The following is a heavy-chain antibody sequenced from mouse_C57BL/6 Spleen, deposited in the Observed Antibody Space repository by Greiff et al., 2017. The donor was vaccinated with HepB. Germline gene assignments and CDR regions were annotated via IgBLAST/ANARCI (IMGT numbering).Heavy chain of an antibody. CDR1: GYTFTSYW. CDR2: IDPSDSYT. CDR3: ARKENYYGSSYWYFDV. J-gene: IGHJ1*03. Sequence: QVQLQQPGAELVKPGASVKLSCKASGYTFTSYWMQWVKQRPGQGLEWIGEIDPSDSYTNYNQKFKGKATLTVDTSSSTAYMQLSSLTSEDSAVYYCARKENYYGSSYWYFDVWGTGTTVTVSS. V-gene: IGHV1-50*01. D-gene: IGHD1-1*01.